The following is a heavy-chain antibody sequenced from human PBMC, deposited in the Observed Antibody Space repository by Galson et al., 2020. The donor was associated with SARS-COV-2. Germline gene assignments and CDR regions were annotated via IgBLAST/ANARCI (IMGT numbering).Heavy chain of an antibody. Sequence: GGSLRLSCRGSGFTFSNYWMNWVRQAPGQGLEWVANIKQYGSERYYVESVKGRFTISRDNAQNSLYLQMDSLRDDDTAVYFCARGSRFYDFWSGRAEYFQHWGLGTLVTFSS. J-gene: IGHJ1*01. V-gene: IGHV3-7*01. CDR1: GFTFSNYW. CDR3: ARGSRFYDFWSGRAEYFQH. CDR2: IKQYGSER. D-gene: IGHD3-3*01.